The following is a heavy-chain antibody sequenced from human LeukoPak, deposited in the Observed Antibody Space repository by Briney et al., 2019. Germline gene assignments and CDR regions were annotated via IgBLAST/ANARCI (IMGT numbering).Heavy chain of an antibody. V-gene: IGHV1-2*02. J-gene: IGHJ4*02. CDR3: ARNYYDSSGYYYVLYFDY. Sequence: ASVKVSCMASGYTFTGYYMHWVRQAPGQGLEWMGWINPNSGGTNYAQKFQGRDTMTRDTSISTAYMELSRLRSDDTAVYYCARNYYDSSGYYYVLYFDYWGQGTLVTVSS. D-gene: IGHD3-22*01. CDR2: INPNSGGT. CDR1: GYTFTGYY.